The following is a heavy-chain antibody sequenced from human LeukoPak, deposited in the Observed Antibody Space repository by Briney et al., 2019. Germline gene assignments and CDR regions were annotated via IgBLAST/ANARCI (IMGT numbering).Heavy chain of an antibody. CDR1: GYTFTSYG. J-gene: IGHJ5*02. V-gene: IGHV1-18*01. CDR2: ISAYNGNT. Sequence: GASVKVSCKASGYTFTSYGISWVRQAPGQGLEWMGWISAYNGNTNYAQKLQGRVTMTTDTSTSTAYMELRSLRSDDTAVYYCARHVVGSRGGSFLFDPWGQGTLVTVSS. D-gene: IGHD2-15*01. CDR3: ARHVVGSRGGSFLFDP.